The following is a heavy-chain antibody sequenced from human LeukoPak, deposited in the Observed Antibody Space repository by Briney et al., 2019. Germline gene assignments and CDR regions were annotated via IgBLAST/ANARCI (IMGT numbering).Heavy chain of an antibody. V-gene: IGHV3-23*01. CDR2: ISGSGGST. CDR3: ATSGIAAAGAYFDY. Sequence: PGGSLRLSCAASGFTFSSYSMNWVRQAPGKGLEWVSAISGSGGSTYYADSVKGRFTISRDNSKNTLYLQMNSLRAEDTAVYYCATSGIAAAGAYFDYRGQGTLVTVSS. J-gene: IGHJ4*02. CDR1: GFTFSSYS. D-gene: IGHD6-13*01.